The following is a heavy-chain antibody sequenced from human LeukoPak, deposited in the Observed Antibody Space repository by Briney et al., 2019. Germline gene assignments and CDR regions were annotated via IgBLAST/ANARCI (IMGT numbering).Heavy chain of an antibody. CDR3: AKARSGSSTSCFNY. CDR1: GFTFSNYA. Sequence: GGSLRLSCAASGFTFSNYAMSWVRQAPGKGLEWVSASSGSGDSTSYYADSVKGRVTISRDNSKNTLYLQMNSLRAEDTAVYYCAKARSGSSTSCFNYWGQGTLVTVSS. CDR2: SSGSGDSTS. J-gene: IGHJ4*02. V-gene: IGHV3-23*01. D-gene: IGHD2-2*01.